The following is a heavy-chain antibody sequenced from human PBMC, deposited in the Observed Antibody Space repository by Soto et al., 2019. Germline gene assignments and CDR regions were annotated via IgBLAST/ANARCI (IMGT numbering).Heavy chain of an antibody. CDR3: AISTRSGSTFDY. V-gene: IGHV4-4*02. D-gene: IGHD3-10*01. CDR2: IYHSGST. J-gene: IGHJ4*02. CDR1: GGSISSSNW. Sequence: QVQLQESGPGLVKPSGTLSLTCAVSGGSISSSNWWSWVRQPPGKELEGIGEIYHSGSTNYNPSLKSRVTKSVDKSKNQSSLKLSSVTAADTAVYYCAISTRSGSTFDYWGQGTLVTVSS.